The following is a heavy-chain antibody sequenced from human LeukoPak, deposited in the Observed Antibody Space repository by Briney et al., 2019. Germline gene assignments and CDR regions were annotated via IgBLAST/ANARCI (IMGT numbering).Heavy chain of an antibody. CDR2: IYYSGST. Sequence: SETLSLTCTVSGGSINSHYWSWIRQPPGKGLEWIGYIYYSGSTNYNPSLKSRVTISVDTSKNQFSLKLSSVTAADTAVYYCARGRGRWFDPWGQGTLVTVSS. CDR1: GGSINSHY. CDR3: ARGRGRWFDP. J-gene: IGHJ5*02. V-gene: IGHV4-59*11.